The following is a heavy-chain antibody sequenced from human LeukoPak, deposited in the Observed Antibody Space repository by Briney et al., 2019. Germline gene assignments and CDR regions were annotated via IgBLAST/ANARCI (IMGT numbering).Heavy chain of an antibody. CDR2: ISWDGGST. V-gene: IGHV3-43*01. J-gene: IGHJ4*02. CDR1: GFTFDDYT. CDR3: AKEGGSGSYYIDY. Sequence: PGRSLRLSCAASGFTFDDYTMHWVRQAPGKGLEWVSLISWDGGSTYYADSVKGRFTISRDNSKNSLYLQMNSLRTEDTALYYCAKEGGSGSYYIDYWGQGTLVTVSS. D-gene: IGHD3-10*01.